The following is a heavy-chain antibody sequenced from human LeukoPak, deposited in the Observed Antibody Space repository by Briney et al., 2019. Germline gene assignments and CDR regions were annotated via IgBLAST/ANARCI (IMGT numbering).Heavy chain of an antibody. CDR2: ISSSSSTI. D-gene: IGHD3-16*02. CDR3: ARDNDYVWGSYRYPLDY. J-gene: IGHJ4*02. Sequence: PGGSLRLSCAASGFTFSSYSMNWVPQAPGKGLEWVSYISSSSSTIYYADSVKGRFTISRDNAKNSLYLQMNSLRDEDTAVYYCARDNDYVWGSYRYPLDYWGQGTLVTVSS. CDR1: GFTFSSYS. V-gene: IGHV3-48*02.